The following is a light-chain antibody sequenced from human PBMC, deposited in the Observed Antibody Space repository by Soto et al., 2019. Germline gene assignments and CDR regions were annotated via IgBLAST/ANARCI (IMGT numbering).Light chain of an antibody. CDR1: SSDVGGYNY. Sequence: QSALTQPASVSGSPGQSIAISCTGTSSDVGGYNYVSWYQQLPGKAPKLIIFEAYKRPSGVSNRFSGSKSGSTASLTISGLQAEDEADYYCCSNAVGSTYVFGTGTKLTVL. CDR2: EAY. J-gene: IGLJ1*01. CDR3: CSNAVGSTYV. V-gene: IGLV2-23*01.